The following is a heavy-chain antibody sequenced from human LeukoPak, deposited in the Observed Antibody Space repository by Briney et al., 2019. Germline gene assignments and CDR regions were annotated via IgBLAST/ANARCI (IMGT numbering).Heavy chain of an antibody. CDR2: ISGSGDST. CDR1: GFTFRSYA. J-gene: IGHJ6*04. D-gene: IGHD3-10*02. CDR3: AELGITMIGGV. Sequence: GGSLRLSCAASGFTFRSYAISWVRQAPGKGLEWVSVISGSGDSTYYADSVKGRFTISRDNVKNSLYLQMNSLRAEDTAVYYCAELGITMIGGVWGKGTTVTISS. V-gene: IGHV3-23*01.